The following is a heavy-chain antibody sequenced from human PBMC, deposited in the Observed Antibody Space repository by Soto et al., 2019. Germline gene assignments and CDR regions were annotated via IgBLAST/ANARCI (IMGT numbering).Heavy chain of an antibody. J-gene: IGHJ6*03. D-gene: IGHD2-2*01. CDR1: GFPFSSYD. CDR2: IGTAGDT. CDR3: ERRVVVPAVDSQRHYYYYMDV. V-gene: IGHV3-13*01. Sequence: GGSLSLSCAASGFPFSSYDMHWVRQATGKGLEWVSAIGTAGDTYYPGSVKGRFTISRENAKNSLYLQMNSLRAGDKAVYYCERRVVVPAVDSQRHYYYYMDVWGKGTRVTVSS.